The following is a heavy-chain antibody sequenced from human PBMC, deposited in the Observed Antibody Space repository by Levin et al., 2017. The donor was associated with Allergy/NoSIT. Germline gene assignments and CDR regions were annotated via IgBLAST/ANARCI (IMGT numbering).Heavy chain of an antibody. CDR3: ARTPGGVVAGQL. J-gene: IGHJ4*02. V-gene: IGHV3-21*01. CDR2: ISTSSNYI. D-gene: IGHD6-19*01. Sequence: GESLKISCAASGFTFSNYAMNWVRQAPGKGLEWVSSISTSSNYIYYADSVKGRFSISRDNAKNSLYLQMNSLRAEDTAVYYCARTPGGVVAGQLWGPGTLVTVSS. CDR1: GFTFSNYA.